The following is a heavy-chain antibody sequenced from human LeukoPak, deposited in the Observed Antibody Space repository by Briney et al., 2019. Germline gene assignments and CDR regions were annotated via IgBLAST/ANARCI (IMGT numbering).Heavy chain of an antibody. D-gene: IGHD7-27*01. CDR3: ARERERGIFDY. CDR1: GGSLSAYY. Sequence: PSETLSLTCAVNGGSLSAYYWSWIRQPPGKGLEWIGEINHSGSTNYNPSLKSRVTISVDTSENQFSLKLSSVTAADTSVYYCARERERGIFDYWGQGTLVTVSS. V-gene: IGHV4-34*01. J-gene: IGHJ4*02. CDR2: INHSGST.